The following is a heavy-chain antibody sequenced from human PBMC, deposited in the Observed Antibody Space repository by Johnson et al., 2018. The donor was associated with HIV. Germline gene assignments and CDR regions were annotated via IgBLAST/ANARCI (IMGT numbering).Heavy chain of an antibody. V-gene: IGHV3-11*04. J-gene: IGHJ3*01. CDR3: VRGGQWGATDALDV. CDR1: EFTYSDFY. D-gene: IGHD6-19*01. Sequence: QVQLVESGGGLVKPGGSLRLSCAASEFTYSDFYINWIRQPPGQGLEWVSSIRRTGISLSYSHSVKGRFTISTDNAKNSLYLQMNSRRGEDTAVYYCVRGGQWGATDALDVWGQGTMVTVSS. CDR2: IRRTGISL.